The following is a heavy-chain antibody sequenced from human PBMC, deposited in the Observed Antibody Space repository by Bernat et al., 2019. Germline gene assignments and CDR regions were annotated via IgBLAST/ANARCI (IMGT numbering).Heavy chain of an antibody. Sequence: QVQLQESGPGLVKPSQTLSLTCTVSGGSISSGDYYWSWIRQPPGKGLEWIGYIYYSGSTYYNPSLKSRVTISVDTSKNQFSLKLSSVTAADTAVYYCARGSSSGWYGPYFDYWGQGTLVTVSS. CDR3: ARGSSSGWYGPYFDY. V-gene: IGHV4-30-4*01. CDR2: IYYSGST. J-gene: IGHJ4*02. CDR1: GGSISSGDYY. D-gene: IGHD6-19*01.